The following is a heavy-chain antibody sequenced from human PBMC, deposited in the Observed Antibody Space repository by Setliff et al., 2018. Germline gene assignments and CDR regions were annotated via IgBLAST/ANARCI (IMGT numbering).Heavy chain of an antibody. V-gene: IGHV4-39*07. D-gene: IGHD2-2*01. CDR2: ISHSGST. J-gene: IGHJ4*02. CDR3: RLAHCSSPSCEEALDY. CDR1: GLSLSSTTYY. Sequence: TSETLSLTCTVSGLSLSSTTYYWAWVRQPPGKGLEWIGEISHSGSTNYNPSLKSRVTTSVDRSKNQFSLNLNSVTAADTAVYYFRLAHCSSPSCEEALDYWSQGTLVTVSS.